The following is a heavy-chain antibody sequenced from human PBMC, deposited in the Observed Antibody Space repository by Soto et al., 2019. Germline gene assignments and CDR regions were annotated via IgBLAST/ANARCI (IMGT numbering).Heavy chain of an antibody. D-gene: IGHD3-22*01. CDR2: VFHSGGT. V-gene: IGHV4-4*02. J-gene: IGHJ5*02. CDR1: GDSISSPNW. Sequence: QVQLQESGPGLVKPSGTLSLTCAVSGDSISSPNWWGWVRQPPGKGLVWIGEVFHSGGTNYNPSLKCRITISVDKSKNQFFLILTSVTAADTAIYYCARALGSSGFHGWLDPWGQGTLVTVSS. CDR3: ARALGSSGFHGWLDP.